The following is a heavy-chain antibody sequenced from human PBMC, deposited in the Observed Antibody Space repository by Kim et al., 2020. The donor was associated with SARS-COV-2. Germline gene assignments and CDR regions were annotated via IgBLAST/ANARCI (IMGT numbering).Heavy chain of an antibody. CDR1: GGSLSSSSYY. CDR3: ARHRRESTGWYVAFYY. D-gene: IGHD6-19*01. J-gene: IGHJ6*01. CDR2: AYYIGNT. Sequence: SETLSLTCTVSGGSLSSSSYYWGWIRQPPGKGLEWIGTAYYIGNTYYNPSLKSRVTISVDTSKNQFSLKLGSVTAADTAVYYCARHRRESTGWYVAFYY. V-gene: IGHV4-39*01.